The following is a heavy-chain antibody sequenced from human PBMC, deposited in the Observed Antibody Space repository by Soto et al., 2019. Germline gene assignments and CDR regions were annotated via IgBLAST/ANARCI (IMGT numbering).Heavy chain of an antibody. CDR3: ATYRGGGGGRGY. V-gene: IGHV4-59*08. CDR1: GGSLSNYH. D-gene: IGHD3-16*01. Sequence: QVQLQESGPGLVKPSETLSLTCTVSGGSLSNYHCSWIRQPPGKGLEWIGYINYDGTTNYNPSVQSRVTISIDTSKNQFSLKLSSVTAADTAVYYFATYRGGGGGRGYWGQGALVTVSS. CDR2: INYDGTT. J-gene: IGHJ4*02.